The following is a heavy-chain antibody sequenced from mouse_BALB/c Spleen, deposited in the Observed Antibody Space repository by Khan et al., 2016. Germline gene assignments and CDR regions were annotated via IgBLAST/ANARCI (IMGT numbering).Heavy chain of an antibody. D-gene: IGHD1-1*01. Sequence: QIQLVQSGPELKRPGKTVKISCKASGYTFTNYGINWVKQAPGKGLKWIGWINTYSGESTYADDFKGRFAFPLETSANTAYLQINNLKNEDTATYFCARYRYYYGSSRYFDVWGAGTTVTVSS. V-gene: IGHV9-3-1*01. CDR1: GYTFTNYG. J-gene: IGHJ1*01. CDR3: ARYRYYYGSSRYFDV. CDR2: INTYSGES.